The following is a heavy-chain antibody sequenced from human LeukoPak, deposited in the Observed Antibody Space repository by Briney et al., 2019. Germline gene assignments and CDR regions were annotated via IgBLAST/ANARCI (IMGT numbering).Heavy chain of an antibody. Sequence: SETLSLTCTVSGGSISSYYWNWIRQPAGKGLEWIGRIYPSGSTNYNPSLKSRVAMSADTSENQISLKLTSVTAADTAVYYCARGFGVNFDYWGQGTLVTVSS. V-gene: IGHV4-4*07. D-gene: IGHD3-10*01. CDR2: IYPSGST. J-gene: IGHJ4*02. CDR3: ARGFGVNFDY. CDR1: GGSISSYY.